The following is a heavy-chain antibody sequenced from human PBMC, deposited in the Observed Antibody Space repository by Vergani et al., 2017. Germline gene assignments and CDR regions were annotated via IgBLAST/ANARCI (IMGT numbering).Heavy chain of an antibody. V-gene: IGHV4-4*02. CDR1: GGSISSSNW. Sequence: QVQLQESGPGLVKPSQTLSLTCTVSGGSISSSNWWSWVRQPPGKGLEWIGEIYHSGSTNYNPSLKSRVTISVDKSKNQFSLKLSSVTAADTAVYYCARLLRGYSSSSYYFDYWGQGTLVTVSS. D-gene: IGHD6-6*01. CDR2: IYHSGST. J-gene: IGHJ4*02. CDR3: ARLLRGYSSSSYYFDY.